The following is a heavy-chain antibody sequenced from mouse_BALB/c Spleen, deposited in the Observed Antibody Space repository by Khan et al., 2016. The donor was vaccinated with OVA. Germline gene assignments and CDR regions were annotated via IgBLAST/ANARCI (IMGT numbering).Heavy chain of an antibody. V-gene: IGHV3-2*02. CDR1: GYSITSDYA. Sequence: EVQLQESGPGLVKPSQSLSFTCTVTGYSITSDYAWDWIRQFPGNKLEWMGYISYGGSTSHNPSLKSRISITRDTSKNQFFLQLKSVTTEDTATYYCARKNYYGYAMDYWGQGTSVTVSS. D-gene: IGHD1-1*01. CDR3: ARKNYYGYAMDY. J-gene: IGHJ4*01. CDR2: ISYGGST.